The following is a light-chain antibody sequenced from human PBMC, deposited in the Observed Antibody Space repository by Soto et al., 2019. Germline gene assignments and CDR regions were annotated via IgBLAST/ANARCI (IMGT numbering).Light chain of an antibody. Sequence: QSVLTQPRSVSGSPGQSVTISCTGTRSDAGGYKFVSWYQQHPGKAPKLMIYDVNKRPSGVPDRFSGSKSGNAASLTISGLQADDEADYYCCSHAGSNTYVFGTGTKVTVL. V-gene: IGLV2-11*01. CDR3: CSHAGSNTYV. J-gene: IGLJ1*01. CDR2: DVN. CDR1: RSDAGGYKF.